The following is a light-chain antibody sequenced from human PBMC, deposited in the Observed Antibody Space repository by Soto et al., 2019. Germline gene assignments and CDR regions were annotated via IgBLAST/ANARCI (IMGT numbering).Light chain of an antibody. V-gene: IGKV1-33*01. CDR1: QNITNN. CDR3: QQYYGLPPLT. J-gene: IGKJ5*01. Sequence: DIQMTQSPASLSASIGERVTITCQASQNITNNLSWYQQKPGKAPNLLIYHASKLAKGVTSRFSGSGSGTDFSFIINSLQREDRATYYWQQYYGLPPLTFGQGTRLE. CDR2: HAS.